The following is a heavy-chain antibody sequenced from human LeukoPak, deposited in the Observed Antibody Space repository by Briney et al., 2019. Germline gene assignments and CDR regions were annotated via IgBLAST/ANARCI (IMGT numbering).Heavy chain of an antibody. CDR2: IDKKDNFYAT. Sequence: GGSLRLSCAAAGFTFSGSGIHWVRQSAGKGRGWVGHIDKKDNFYATTSAASVTGRFTISRDDSKNTAYLQMNSLRTEDPALYYCTRDSGTYNWLDPWGQGTLVTVSS. CDR1: GFTFSGSG. CDR3: TRDSGTYNWLDP. D-gene: IGHD1-26*01. V-gene: IGHV3-73*01. J-gene: IGHJ5*02.